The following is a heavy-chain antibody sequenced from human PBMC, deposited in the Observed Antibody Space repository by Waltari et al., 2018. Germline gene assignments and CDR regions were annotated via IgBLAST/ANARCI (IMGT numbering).Heavy chain of an antibody. CDR2: INPGGGST. V-gene: IGHV1-46*01. CDR3: ARGDSSSWYGGFDY. D-gene: IGHD6-13*01. J-gene: IGHJ4*02. Sequence: PGVGLEWMGKINPGGGSTSYAQKFQGRVTMTRETSTSTVYMELSSLRSEDTAVDYCARGDSSSWYGGFDYWGQGTLVTVSS.